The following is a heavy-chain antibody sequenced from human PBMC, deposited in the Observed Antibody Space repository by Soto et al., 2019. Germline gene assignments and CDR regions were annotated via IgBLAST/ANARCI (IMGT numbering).Heavy chain of an antibody. CDR1: GFTFSSYG. V-gene: IGHV3-33*01. CDR2: IWYDGSNK. J-gene: IGHJ6*02. Sequence: GGSLRLSCAASGFTFSSYGMHWVRQAPGKGLEWVAVIWYDGSNKYYADSVKGRFTISRDNSKNTLYLQMNSLRAEDTAVYYCARDLTSPYYYDSSGFFNGMDVWGQGTTVTVSS. D-gene: IGHD3-22*01. CDR3: ARDLTSPYYYDSSGFFNGMDV.